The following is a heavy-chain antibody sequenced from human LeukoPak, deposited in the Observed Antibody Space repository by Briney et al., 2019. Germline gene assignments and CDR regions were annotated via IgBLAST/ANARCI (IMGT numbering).Heavy chain of an antibody. V-gene: IGHV1-18*01. J-gene: IGHJ5*02. Sequence: ASVKVSCKASGYIFTSNGINWLRQAPGQGLEWMGWISPYNGNTKYAQKFQGRVTMSTDTSTSTAYMELRSLRSDYTAVYYCARDSSGFRTGPATFDPWGQGTLVTVSS. CDR2: ISPYNGNT. D-gene: IGHD3-22*01. CDR1: GYIFTSNG. CDR3: ARDSSGFRTGPATFDP.